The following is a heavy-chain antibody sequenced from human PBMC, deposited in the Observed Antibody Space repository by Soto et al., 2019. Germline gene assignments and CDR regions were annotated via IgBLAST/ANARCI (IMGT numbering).Heavy chain of an antibody. Sequence: SETLSLTCTVSGGSISSGGYYWSWIRQHPGKGLEWIGYIFYSGSTYYNPSLKSRVTISVDTSKNQFSLKLSSVTAADTAVYYCARVYGGYLDYWGQGTLVTVSS. V-gene: IGHV4-31*03. CDR2: IFYSGST. J-gene: IGHJ4*02. D-gene: IGHD2-15*01. CDR3: ARVYGGYLDY. CDR1: GGSISSGGYY.